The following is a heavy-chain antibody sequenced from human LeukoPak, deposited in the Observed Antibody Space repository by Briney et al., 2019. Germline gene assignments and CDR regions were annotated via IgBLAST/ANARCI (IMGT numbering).Heavy chain of an antibody. V-gene: IGHV3-23*01. Sequence: GGSLRLSCAASGFTFSSYGMSWVRQAPGQGLEWVSAISGSGGSTYYADSVKGRFTISRDDYKNTMYLQMKNLRAEDTAVYYCAKDGAWLRFDDWGQGILVTVSS. CDR1: GFTFSSYG. CDR2: ISGSGGST. J-gene: IGHJ4*02. CDR3: AKDGAWLRFDD. D-gene: IGHD5-12*01.